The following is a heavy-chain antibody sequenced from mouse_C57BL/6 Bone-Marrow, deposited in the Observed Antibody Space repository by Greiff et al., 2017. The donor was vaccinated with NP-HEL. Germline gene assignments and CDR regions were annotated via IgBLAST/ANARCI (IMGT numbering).Heavy chain of an antibody. CDR3: ARWGITTVVADAMDY. J-gene: IGHJ4*01. V-gene: IGHV1-50*01. Sequence: QVQLQQPGAELVKPGASVKLSCKASGYTFTSYWMPWVKQRPGQGLEWIGEIDPSDSYTNYNQKFKGKATLTVDTSSSTAYMQLSSLTSEDSAVYYCARWGITTVVADAMDYWGQGTSVTVSS. CDR1: GYTFTSYW. CDR2: IDPSDSYT. D-gene: IGHD1-1*01.